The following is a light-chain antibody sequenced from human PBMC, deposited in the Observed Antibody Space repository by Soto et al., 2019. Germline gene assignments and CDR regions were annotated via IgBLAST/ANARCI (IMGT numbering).Light chain of an antibody. CDR2: DAS. CDR3: QQYGISPT. Sequence: EIVLTQSPGTLSLSPGERATLSCRSSHSVSSNYLAWYQQKPGQAPRLLIYDASSRATGIPDRFSGSGSGTDFTLTISRLEPVDFAAYYCQQYGISPTFGQGTKVEIK. CDR1: HSVSSNY. J-gene: IGKJ1*01. V-gene: IGKV3-20*01.